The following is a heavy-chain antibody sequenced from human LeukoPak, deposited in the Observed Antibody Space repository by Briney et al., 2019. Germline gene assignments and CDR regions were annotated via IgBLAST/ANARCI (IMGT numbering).Heavy chain of an antibody. CDR3: AIAPYSSSWYSRVDYYYYMDV. D-gene: IGHD6-13*01. J-gene: IGHJ6*03. Sequence: ASVKVSCKASGYTFTSYGISWVRQAPGQGLEWMGWISAYNGNTNYAQKLQGRVTMTTDTSTSTAYMELRSLRSDDTAVYYCAIAPYSSSWYSRVDYYYYMDVWGKGTTVTVSS. CDR2: ISAYNGNT. V-gene: IGHV1-18*01. CDR1: GYTFTSYG.